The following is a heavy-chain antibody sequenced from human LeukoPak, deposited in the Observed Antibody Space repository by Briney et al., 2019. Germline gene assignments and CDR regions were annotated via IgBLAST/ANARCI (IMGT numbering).Heavy chain of an antibody. Sequence: GGSLGLSCAASGFTFRRYWMHWVRQAPGKGLVWVSRINSDGSSTSYADSVKGRFTISRDNAKNTLYLQMNSLRAEDTAVYYCARSTPLGGLQNAFDIWGQGTMVTVSS. CDR2: INSDGSST. CDR1: GFTFRRYW. J-gene: IGHJ3*02. CDR3: ARSTPLGGLQNAFDI. V-gene: IGHV3-74*01. D-gene: IGHD3-16*01.